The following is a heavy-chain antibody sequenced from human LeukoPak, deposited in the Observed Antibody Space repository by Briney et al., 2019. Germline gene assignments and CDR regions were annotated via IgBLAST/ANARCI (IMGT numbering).Heavy chain of an antibody. J-gene: IGHJ4*02. CDR2: ISSTSSLI. CDR1: GFTFSSFN. CDR3: ARYNSGWNDY. V-gene: IGHV3-21*01. D-gene: IGHD6-19*01. Sequence: GSLRLSCAASGFTFSSFNMNWVRQAPGKGLEWVSSISSTSSLIWYADSLKGRFTISRDNAKNSLYLQMDSLRAEDTAIYYCARYNSGWNDYWGQGTLVTVSS.